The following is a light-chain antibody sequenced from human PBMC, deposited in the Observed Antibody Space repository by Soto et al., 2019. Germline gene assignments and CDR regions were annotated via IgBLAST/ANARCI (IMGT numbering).Light chain of an antibody. CDR3: VSFAGGTYV. J-gene: IGLJ1*01. CDR1: SXDVGRYIF. Sequence: QSALTQPPSASGSPGQSVTISCTGTSXDVGRYIFVSWFQQHPGKAPKLILYDVNKRPSGVPDRFSGSKSGNTASLTVFGLQAEDEADYYCVSFAGGTYVFGTGTKVTVL. CDR2: DVN. V-gene: IGLV2-8*01.